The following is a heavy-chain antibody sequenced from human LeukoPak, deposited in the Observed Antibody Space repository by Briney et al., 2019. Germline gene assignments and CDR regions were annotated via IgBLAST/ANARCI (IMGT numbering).Heavy chain of an antibody. J-gene: IGHJ6*03. CDR1: GFTFGDYA. D-gene: IGHD5-12*01. Sequence: GGSLRLSCTASGFTFGDYAMSWFRQAPGKGLEGVGFIRSKAYGGTTEYAASVKGRFTISRDDSKSIAYLQMNSLKTEDTAVYYCTRGGSVGYYYYYYMDVWGKGTTVTVSS. CDR2: IRSKAYGGTT. CDR3: TRGGSVGYYYYYYMDV. V-gene: IGHV3-49*03.